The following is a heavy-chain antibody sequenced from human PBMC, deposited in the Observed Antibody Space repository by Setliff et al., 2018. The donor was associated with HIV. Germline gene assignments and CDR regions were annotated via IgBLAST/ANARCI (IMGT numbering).Heavy chain of an antibody. CDR3: ARDLGYSFGGNSAWFDS. Sequence: SETLSLTCTVSGGSISSGSYYWGWIRQPPGKGLEWIGSIYFGGRTFYNPSLKSRVTISVDTSKNRFSLKLTSVTAADTAVYHCARDLGYSFGGNSAWFDSWGQGTLVTVSS. CDR1: GGSISSGSYY. D-gene: IGHD3-3*01. V-gene: IGHV4-39*07. CDR2: IYFGGRT. J-gene: IGHJ5*01.